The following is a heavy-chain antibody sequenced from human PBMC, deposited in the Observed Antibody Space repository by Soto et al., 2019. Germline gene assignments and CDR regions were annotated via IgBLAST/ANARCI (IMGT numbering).Heavy chain of an antibody. J-gene: IGHJ6*02. D-gene: IGHD6-13*01. CDR1: GFTFSSYA. CDR3: ARDGSGSSWDNYYYYYGMDV. Sequence: LSLTCAASGFTFSSYAMHWVRQAPGKGLEWVAVISYDGSNKYYADSVKGRFTISRDNSKNTLYLQMNSLRAEDTAVYYCARDGSGSSWDNYYYYYGMDVWGQGTTVTVSS. V-gene: IGHV3-30-3*01. CDR2: ISYDGSNK.